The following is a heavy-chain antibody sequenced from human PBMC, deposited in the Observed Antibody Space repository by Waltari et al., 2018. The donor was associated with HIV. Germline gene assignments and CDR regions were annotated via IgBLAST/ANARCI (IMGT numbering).Heavy chain of an antibody. V-gene: IGHV3-49*03. D-gene: IGHD3-16*02. Sequence: VLLVESGGGLVEPGRSRRLSCTSFGFNIEDCALSWFRQAPGKGREWVGFIRRKDDGGTTDYAAPLKGRFTIARDDSKSTVYLQMNSLQSEDTALYYCSRYRGLGGVITGLGYWGQGTLVTVSS. J-gene: IGHJ4*02. CDR1: GFNIEDCA. CDR2: IRRKDDGGTT. CDR3: SRYRGLGGVITGLGY.